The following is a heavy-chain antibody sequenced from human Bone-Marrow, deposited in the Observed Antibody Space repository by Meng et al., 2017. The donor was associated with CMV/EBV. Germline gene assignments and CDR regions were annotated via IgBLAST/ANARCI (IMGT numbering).Heavy chain of an antibody. CDR3: ARDLYSGTPSLNY. CDR2: IKEDGSEK. D-gene: IGHD1-26*01. Sequence: CAASGFNFSSFCMTWVRQAPGKGLEWVANIKEDGSEKHYVDSVKGRFTISRDNAKNSLYLQMKSLRAEDTAVYYCARDLYSGTPSLNYWGQGTLVTVSS. CDR1: GFNFSSFC. V-gene: IGHV3-7*01. J-gene: IGHJ4*02.